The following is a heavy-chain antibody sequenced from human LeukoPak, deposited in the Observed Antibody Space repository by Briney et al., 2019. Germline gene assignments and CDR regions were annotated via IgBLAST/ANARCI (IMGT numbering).Heavy chain of an antibody. D-gene: IGHD3-22*01. CDR3: ARREINGYYLS. Sequence: GGTLRLSCAASGFTVNNNYMIWVRQAPGKGLEWVSVIYDDETTYYADSVKGRFGISRDNSKNTLYLQMDTLRAEDTAVYYCARREINGYYLSWGQGTLVTVSS. J-gene: IGHJ5*02. CDR1: GFTVNNNY. CDR2: IYDDETT. V-gene: IGHV3-53*01.